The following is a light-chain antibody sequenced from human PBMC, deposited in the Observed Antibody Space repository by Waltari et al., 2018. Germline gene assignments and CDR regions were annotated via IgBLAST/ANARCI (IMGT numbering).Light chain of an antibody. Sequence: EIVLTQFPASLSVSPGERATLSCRASQSVSINLAWYQQQPGQSPRLLLSRASSRATGVPARFSGGGSETDFSLTISSLQPDDIATYYCQQYESSSPYTFGPGTKLEIK. CDR2: RAS. CDR1: QSVSIN. V-gene: IGKV3-15*01. CDR3: QQYESSSPYT. J-gene: IGKJ2*01.